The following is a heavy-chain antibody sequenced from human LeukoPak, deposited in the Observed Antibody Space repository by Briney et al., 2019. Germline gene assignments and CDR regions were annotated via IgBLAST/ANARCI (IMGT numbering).Heavy chain of an antibody. Sequence: PGGSLRLSCAASEFTFSYYWMSWVRQAPGKGLEWVANIKHDGSEKYYVDSVKGRFTISRDNARNSLYLQMTSLRAEDTAIYYCARDTSRGAHNPGAPAYWGQGTLVTVSS. J-gene: IGHJ4*02. D-gene: IGHD2-2*01. CDR1: EFTFSYYW. CDR3: ARDTSRGAHNPGAPAY. V-gene: IGHV3-7*04. CDR2: IKHDGSEK.